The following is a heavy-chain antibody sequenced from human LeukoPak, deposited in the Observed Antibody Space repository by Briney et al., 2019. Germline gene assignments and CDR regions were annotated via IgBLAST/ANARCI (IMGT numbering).Heavy chain of an antibody. Sequence: SQTLSLTCTVSGGSISSGSYYWSWIRQPAGKGLEWIGRIYTSGSTNYNPSLKSRVTISVDTSKNQFCLKLSSVTAADTAVYCCARDSRSLYDFWSGYYNSWFDPWGQGTLVTVSS. V-gene: IGHV4-61*02. D-gene: IGHD3-3*01. CDR1: GGSISSGSYY. CDR3: ARDSRSLYDFWSGYYNSWFDP. CDR2: IYTSGST. J-gene: IGHJ5*02.